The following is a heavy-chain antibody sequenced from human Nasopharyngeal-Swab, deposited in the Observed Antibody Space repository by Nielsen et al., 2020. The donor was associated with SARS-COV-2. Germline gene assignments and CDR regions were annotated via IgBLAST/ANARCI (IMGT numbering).Heavy chain of an antibody. Sequence: ASVKVSCKVSGYTLTELSMHWVRQAPGKGLEWMGWISAYNGNTNYAQKLQGRVTMTTDTSTSTAYMELRSLRSDDTAVYYCARAPLGYYDSSGYYYFDYWGQGTLVTVSS. V-gene: IGHV1-18*01. CDR3: ARAPLGYYDSSGYYYFDY. J-gene: IGHJ4*02. D-gene: IGHD3-22*01. CDR1: GYTLTELS. CDR2: ISAYNGNT.